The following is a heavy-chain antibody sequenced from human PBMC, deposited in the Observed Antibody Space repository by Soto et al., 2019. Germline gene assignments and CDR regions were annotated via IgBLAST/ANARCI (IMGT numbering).Heavy chain of an antibody. V-gene: IGHV3-30*18. CDR1: GFTFRSYG. CDR3: AKWEDRGYGFAFDY. D-gene: IGHD1-26*01. CDR2: ISYDGSNE. J-gene: IGHJ4*02. Sequence: QVQLVESGGGVVQPGRSQRLSCAASGFTFRSYGMHWVRQTPGKGLEWVAGISYDGSNEYYADSVKGRFTISRDNSKNTLYLQTDSLKTEDTAVYYCAKWEDRGYGFAFDYWGQGTLVTVSS.